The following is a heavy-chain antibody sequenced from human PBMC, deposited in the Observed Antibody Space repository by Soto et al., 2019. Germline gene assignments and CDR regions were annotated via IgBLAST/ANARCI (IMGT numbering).Heavy chain of an antibody. J-gene: IGHJ2*01. D-gene: IGHD3-10*01. CDR2: ISRDGSNT. CDR3: ARMSGEIIYWHFDL. Sequence: GGSLRLSCAASGVTFSSYGMHWVRQAPGKGLEWVSGISRDGSNTNYADSVKGRFTISRDNAKNTLYLQMNSLTAEDTAVYFCARMSGEIIYWHFDLWGRGTLVTVSS. V-gene: IGHV3-74*01. CDR1: GVTFSSYG.